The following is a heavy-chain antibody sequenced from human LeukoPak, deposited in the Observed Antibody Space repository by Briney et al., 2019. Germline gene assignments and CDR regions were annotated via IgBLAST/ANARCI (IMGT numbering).Heavy chain of an antibody. J-gene: IGHJ4*02. Sequence: GGSLRLSCAASGFTFSSYSMNWVRQAAGKWLGWVSSISSTTNYIYYADSLKGRFNIHRDNAKNSLYLQMHRLSAEDTAVYYCARSGSGSKNVDYWGQGTLVTVSS. CDR3: ARSGSGSKNVDY. CDR2: ISSTTNYI. D-gene: IGHD3-10*01. CDR1: GFTFSSYS. V-gene: IGHV3-21*01.